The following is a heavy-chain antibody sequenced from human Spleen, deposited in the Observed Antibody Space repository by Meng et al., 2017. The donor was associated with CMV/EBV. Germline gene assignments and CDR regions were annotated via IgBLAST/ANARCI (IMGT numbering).Heavy chain of an antibody. D-gene: IGHD4-23*01. CDR1: GFTFGDYA. Sequence: GESLKISCTASGFTFGDYAMSWVRQAPGKGLEWVGFIRSKAYGGTTEYAASVKGRFTISRDDSKSIAYLQMNSLKTEDTAVYYCTTVYYGGNYDFYYGMDVWGQGTTVTVSS. J-gene: IGHJ6*02. CDR2: IRSKAYGGTT. CDR3: TTVYYGGNYDFYYGMDV. V-gene: IGHV3-49*04.